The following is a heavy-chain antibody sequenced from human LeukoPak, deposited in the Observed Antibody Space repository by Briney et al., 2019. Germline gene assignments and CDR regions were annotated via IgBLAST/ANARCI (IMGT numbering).Heavy chain of an antibody. CDR3: ARSIVVVYYYYMDV. CDR2: IHHSGST. Sequence: PSGTLSLTCAVSGGSISSSNWWSWVRQPPGKGLEWIGEIHHSGSTNYNPSLKSRVTISVDKSKNQFSLKLSSVTAADTAVYYCARSIVVVYYYYMDVWGKGTTVTVSS. V-gene: IGHV4-4*02. CDR1: GGSISSSNW. D-gene: IGHD2-21*01. J-gene: IGHJ6*03.